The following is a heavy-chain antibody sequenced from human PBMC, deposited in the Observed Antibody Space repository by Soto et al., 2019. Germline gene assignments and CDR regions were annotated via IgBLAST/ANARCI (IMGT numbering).Heavy chain of an antibody. CDR2: IRSKAYGGTT. D-gene: IGHD3-3*01. V-gene: IGHV3-49*04. CDR1: VFTFVDYA. J-gene: IGHJ6*02. Sequence: PGGSLRLSCTASVFTFVDYAMSWVRQAPGKGLEWVGFIRSKAYGGTTEYAASVKGRFTISRDDSKSIAYLQMNSLKTEDTAVYYCTRDRGTIFGLDVWGQGTTVTVSS. CDR3: TRDRGTIFGLDV.